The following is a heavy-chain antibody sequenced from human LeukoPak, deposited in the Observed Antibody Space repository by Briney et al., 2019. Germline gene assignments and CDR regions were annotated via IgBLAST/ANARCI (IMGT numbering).Heavy chain of an antibody. CDR1: GYTFTGYY. J-gene: IGHJ4*02. CDR3: AGGSWVSLHFDY. Sequence: ASVKVSCKTSGYTFTGYYMHWVRQAPGQGLEWMGWINPNSGGTNYAQKFQGRVTMTRDTSISAACMELSRLRSDDTAVYYCAGGSWVSLHFDYWGQGTLVTVSS. V-gene: IGHV1-2*02. CDR2: INPNSGGT. D-gene: IGHD3-16*01.